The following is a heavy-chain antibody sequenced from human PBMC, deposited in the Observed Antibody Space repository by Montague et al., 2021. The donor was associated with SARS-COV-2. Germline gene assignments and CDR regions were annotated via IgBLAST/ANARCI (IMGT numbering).Heavy chain of an antibody. CDR2: MYDSGSN. J-gene: IGHJ5*02. CDR3: VRRSQLQLGELTPIDT. CDR1: GDSMNSYSDD. V-gene: IGHV4-39*01. Sequence: SETLSLTCTVSGDSMNSYSDDWRWLCQPPGKGLVWIGSMYDSGSNYSNPTLKVRVSIFVDTSSNQFFLKLNSVTAADTAVYYCVRRSQLQLGELTPIDTWGQGTLVTVSS. D-gene: IGHD3-16*01.